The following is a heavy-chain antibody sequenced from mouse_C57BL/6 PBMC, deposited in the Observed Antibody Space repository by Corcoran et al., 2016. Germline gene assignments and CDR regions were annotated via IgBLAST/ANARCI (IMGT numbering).Heavy chain of an antibody. CDR3: AKAIHDSNFYWYFEG. V-gene: IGHV9-3*01. D-gene: IGHD2-5*01. J-gene: IGHJ1*03. Sequence: QIQLVQSGPELKKPGETVKISCKASGYTFTTYGMSWVKQAPGKGLKWMGWINTYSGVPTYADEFKGRFAFSLETSASNADLQINNLTNEDTATNCCAKAIHDSNFYWYFEGWGTGTTVTVSS. CDR1: GYTFTTYG. CDR2: INTYSGVP.